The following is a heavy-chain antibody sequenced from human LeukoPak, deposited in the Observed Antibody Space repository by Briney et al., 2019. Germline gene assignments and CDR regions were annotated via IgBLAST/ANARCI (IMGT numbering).Heavy chain of an antibody. CDR3: AHSIRIGREGGGDKAYYFDS. J-gene: IGHJ4*02. CDR1: GFSLITSGVA. V-gene: IGHV2-5*02. D-gene: IGHD2-21*01. CDR2: IYWDDDE. Sequence: SGPTLVKPTQTPTLTCTFSGFSLITSGVAVGWIRQPPGKALEWLALIYWDDDERYSPSLKNRLTITKDTSRNRVVLTMTNMDPVDTATYYCAHSIRIGREGGGDKAYYFDSWGQGTLVTVSS.